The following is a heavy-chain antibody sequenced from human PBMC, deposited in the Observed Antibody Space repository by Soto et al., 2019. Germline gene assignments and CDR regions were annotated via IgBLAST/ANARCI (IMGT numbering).Heavy chain of an antibody. Sequence: QVQLQQWGAGLLKPSETLSLTCAVYGGSFSGYYWSWIRKPPGKGLEWIGEINHSGSTNYNPSLKSRVTISVDTSKNQFALKLSSVTAADTAVYYCARGVATVVTSDFDYWGQGTLVTVSS. D-gene: IGHD4-17*01. CDR1: GGSFSGYY. CDR3: ARGVATVVTSDFDY. J-gene: IGHJ4*02. V-gene: IGHV4-34*01. CDR2: INHSGST.